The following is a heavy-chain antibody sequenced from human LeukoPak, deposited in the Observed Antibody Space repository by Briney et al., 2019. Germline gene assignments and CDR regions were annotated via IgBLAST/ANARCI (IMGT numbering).Heavy chain of an antibody. V-gene: IGHV1-69*13. CDR2: TIPIFGTA. CDR1: GGTFSSYA. CDR3: ARDALSLKAFDI. J-gene: IGHJ3*02. Sequence: SVKVSCKASGGTFSSYAISWVRQAPGQGLEWMGGTIPIFGTANYAQKFQGRVTITADESTSTAYMELSSLRSEDTAVYYCARDALSLKAFDIWGQGTMVTVSS.